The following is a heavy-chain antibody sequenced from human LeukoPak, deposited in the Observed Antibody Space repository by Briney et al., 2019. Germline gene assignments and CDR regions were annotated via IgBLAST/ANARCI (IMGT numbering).Heavy chain of an antibody. V-gene: IGHV1-69*05. Sequence: ASVKVSCKASGGTSSSYAISWVRQAPGQGLEWMGRIIPMFYTTNYAQKFQGRITITTDESTSTAYMELSSLKSEDTALYYCAREAYSSGWYYFDYWGQGTLVTVSS. J-gene: IGHJ4*02. CDR3: AREAYSSGWYYFDY. CDR2: IIPMFYTT. CDR1: GGTSSSYA. D-gene: IGHD6-19*01.